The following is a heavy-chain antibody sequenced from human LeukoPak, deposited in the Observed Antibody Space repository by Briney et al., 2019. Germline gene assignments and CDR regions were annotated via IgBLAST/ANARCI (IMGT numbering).Heavy chain of an antibody. J-gene: IGHJ4*02. CDR1: GYSISSGYY. Sequence: SETLSLTCTVSGYSISSGYYWGWIRQAPGKGLKWIAHIFNSGTTHYNPYLKSRLTISVDTSKNQFSLRLSSVTAADTAVYYCAREGSYYFGSGAPLWGQGTLVTVSS. CDR3: AREGSYYFGSGAPL. CDR2: IFNSGTT. D-gene: IGHD3-10*01. V-gene: IGHV4-38-2*02.